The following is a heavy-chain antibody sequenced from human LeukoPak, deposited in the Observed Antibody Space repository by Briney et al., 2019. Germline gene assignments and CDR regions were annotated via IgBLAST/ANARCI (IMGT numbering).Heavy chain of an antibody. D-gene: IGHD3-10*01. CDR1: GGSIKNYY. CDR3: ARDVPRGTGYMDV. V-gene: IGHV4-59*01. J-gene: IGHJ6*03. Sequence: SETLSLTCTVSGGSIKNYYWTWIRQPPGKGLEWIGYIYYSESTSSNPSLKSRVTISVDTSKNQFSLRLKYVTAADTAVYYCARDVPRGTGYMDVWGKGTTVTVSS. CDR2: IYYSEST.